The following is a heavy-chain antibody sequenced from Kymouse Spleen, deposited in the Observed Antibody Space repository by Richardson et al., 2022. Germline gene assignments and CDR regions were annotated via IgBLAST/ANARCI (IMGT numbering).Heavy chain of an antibody. J-gene: IGHJ6*02. V-gene: IGHV4-34*01. CDR3: ARGCITGTTGYGMDV. CDR2: INHSGST. Sequence: QVQLQQWGAGLLKPSETLSLTCAVYGGSFSGYYWSWIRQPPGKGLEWIGEINHSGSTNYNPSLKSRVTISVDTSKNQFSLKLSSVTAADTAVYYCARGCITGTTGYGMDVWGQGTTVTVSS. CDR1: GGSFSGYY. D-gene: IGHD1-7*01.